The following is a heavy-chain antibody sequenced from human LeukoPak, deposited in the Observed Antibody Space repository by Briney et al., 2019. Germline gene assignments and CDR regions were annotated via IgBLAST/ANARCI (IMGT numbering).Heavy chain of an antibody. J-gene: IGHJ4*02. Sequence: SETLSLTCAVYGGSFSGYYWSWIRQPPGKGLECIGYMYYSGTTNYNPSLKSRVTISIDSSKNQVSLRLSSVTAADTAVYYCARGRDQYGSGDSWGQGTLVTVSS. CDR3: ARGRDQYGSGDS. CDR2: MYYSGTT. D-gene: IGHD3-10*01. CDR1: GGSFSGYY. V-gene: IGHV4-34*01.